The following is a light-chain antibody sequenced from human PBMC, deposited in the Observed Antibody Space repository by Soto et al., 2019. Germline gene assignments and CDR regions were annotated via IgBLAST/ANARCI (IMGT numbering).Light chain of an antibody. J-gene: IGLJ1*01. Sequence: QSVLTQPPSASGTPVQTGTISCSGSSSNIGTSSVHWYKHLPGTAPKPLIYTNDQRHSGVPARFSGSKSGTSASLAISGLQSEDEADYYCAVWDDSLNGHVFGAGTKSPS. V-gene: IGLV1-44*01. CDR3: AVWDDSLNGHV. CDR1: SSNIGTSS. CDR2: TND.